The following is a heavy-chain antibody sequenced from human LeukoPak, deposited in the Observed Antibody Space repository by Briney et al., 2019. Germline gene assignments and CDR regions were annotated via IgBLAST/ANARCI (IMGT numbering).Heavy chain of an antibody. CDR2: ITDSGGST. J-gene: IGHJ6*02. CDR3: AKSYSSSSYYYYYGMDV. Sequence: GGSLRLSCAASGFTFSSYVMNWVRQAPGKGLEWVSGITDSGGSTYYADSVKGRFTISRDNSKNTLYLQMNSLRAEDTAVYYCAKSYSSSSYYYYYGMDVWGQGTTVTVSS. CDR1: GFTFSSYV. D-gene: IGHD6-13*01. V-gene: IGHV3-23*01.